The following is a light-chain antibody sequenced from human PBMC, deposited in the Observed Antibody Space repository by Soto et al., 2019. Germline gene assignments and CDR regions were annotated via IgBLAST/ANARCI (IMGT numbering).Light chain of an antibody. V-gene: IGKV3-15*01. CDR1: QSVSGRY. CDR2: GAS. J-gene: IGKJ4*01. CDR3: QEYNNWRPIT. Sequence: EIVLTQSPGTLSLSPGERATLSCRASQSVSGRYLAWYQQKPGQAPRLLIYGASTRATGIPARFSGSGSGTDFTLTITSLQSEDFAVYYCQEYNNWRPITFGGGTKVDIK.